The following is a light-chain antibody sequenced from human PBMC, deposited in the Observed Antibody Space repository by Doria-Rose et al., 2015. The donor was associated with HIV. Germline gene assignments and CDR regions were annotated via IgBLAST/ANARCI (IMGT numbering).Light chain of an antibody. Sequence: DIQVVQSPSFLSASVGDRVTITCRAGQGIGSFLVWYQQKSGKAPELLIYSASTLQSGVPSRFSGSGSGTEFTLTISSLQPEDFGTFYCQQIHSYPITFGQGTRLEIK. CDR1: QGIGSF. J-gene: IGKJ5*01. CDR2: SAS. CDR3: QQIHSYPIT. V-gene: IGKV1-9*01.